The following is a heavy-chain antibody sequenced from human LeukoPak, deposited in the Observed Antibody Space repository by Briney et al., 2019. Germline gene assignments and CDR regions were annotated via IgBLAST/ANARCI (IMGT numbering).Heavy chain of an antibody. CDR2: FYYSGCT. CDR1: VGSLSSYY. V-gene: IGHV4-59*01. D-gene: IGHD3-22*01. CDR3: ARATFGYYDSSGYYVNAFDI. J-gene: IGHJ3*02. Sequence: KTAETLSLTCTVSVGSLSSYYWMWIRRPPGKGVEWFGYFYYSGCTNYHRSLKSLGTISVDTSKNQSCLKLSSVTAADTAVYYCARATFGYYDSSGYYVNAFDIWGQGTMVTVSS.